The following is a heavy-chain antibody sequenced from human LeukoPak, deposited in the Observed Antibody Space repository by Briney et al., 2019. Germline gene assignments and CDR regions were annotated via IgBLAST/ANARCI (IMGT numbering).Heavy chain of an antibody. CDR2: MNPNSGNT. CDR1: GYTFTSYD. J-gene: IGHJ4*02. CDR3: ARGIRRDGYKSSLHY. V-gene: IGHV1-8*01. Sequence: GASVKVSCKASGYTFTSYDSNWVRQATGQGLEWMGWMNPNSGNTGYAQKFQGRVTMTRNTSISTAYMELSSLRSEDTAVYYCARGIRRDGYKSSLHYWGQGTLVTVSS. D-gene: IGHD5-24*01.